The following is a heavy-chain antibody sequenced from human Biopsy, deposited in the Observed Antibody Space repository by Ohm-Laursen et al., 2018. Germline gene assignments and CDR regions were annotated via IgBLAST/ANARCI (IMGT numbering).Heavy chain of an antibody. V-gene: IGHV3-33*01. CDR3: ARDRYYGSANYFGYYNMDV. CDR2: IWYDGSNK. J-gene: IGHJ6*02. D-gene: IGHD3-10*01. CDR1: GFTFSSYG. Sequence: SLRLSCTASGFTFSSYGMHWVRQAPGKGLEWVAVIWYDGSNKYYADSVKGRFTISRDNSKNTLFLRMNNLRAEDTAVYYCARDRYYGSANYFGYYNMDVWGQGTTVTVSS.